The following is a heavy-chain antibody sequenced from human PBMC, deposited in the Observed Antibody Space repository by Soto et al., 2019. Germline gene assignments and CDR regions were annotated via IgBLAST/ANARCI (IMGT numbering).Heavy chain of an antibody. CDR1: GYSFSSYW. V-gene: IGHV5-51*01. CDR3: ARQGFGDLSDEVDV. D-gene: IGHD3-10*01. CDR2: IYPGDSDK. Sequence: GDSLKISCKGSGYSFSSYWIGWVRQMTGKGLEWMGIIYPGDSDKRYRPSFQGQVTISVDKSISPAYLQWSSLKASDTAMYYCARQGFGDLSDEVDVWGQGITGAV. J-gene: IGHJ6*02.